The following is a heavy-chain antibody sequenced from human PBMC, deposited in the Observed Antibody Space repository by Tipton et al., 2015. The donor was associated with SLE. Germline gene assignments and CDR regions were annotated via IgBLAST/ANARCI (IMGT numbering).Heavy chain of an antibody. Sequence: GSLRLSCAASGFTFSSYWMHWVRQAPGKGLVWVSRINSDGSSTSYADSVKGRFTISRDNAKNTLYLQMNSLRAEDTAVYYCARVFNDYCGNADAFDIWGQGTMVTVSS. D-gene: IGHD4-23*01. CDR1: GFTFSSYW. CDR3: ARVFNDYCGNADAFDI. V-gene: IGHV3-74*01. CDR2: INSDGSST. J-gene: IGHJ3*02.